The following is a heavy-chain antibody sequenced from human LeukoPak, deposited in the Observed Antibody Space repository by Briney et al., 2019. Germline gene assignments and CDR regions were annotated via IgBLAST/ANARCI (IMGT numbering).Heavy chain of an antibody. D-gene: IGHD3-22*01. CDR3: AGSYYYDQFDY. Sequence: SETLSLTCTVSGGSISSYYWSWLRQPPGKGLEWIGYIYYSGSTNYNPSLKSRVTISVDTSKNQFSLKLSSVTAADTAVYYCAGSYYYDQFDYWGQGTLVTVSS. V-gene: IGHV4-59*01. CDR1: GGSISSYY. CDR2: IYYSGST. J-gene: IGHJ4*02.